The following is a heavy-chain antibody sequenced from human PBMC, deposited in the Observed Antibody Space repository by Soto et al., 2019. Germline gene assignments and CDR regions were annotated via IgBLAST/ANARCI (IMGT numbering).Heavy chain of an antibody. V-gene: IGHV3-30-3*01. D-gene: IGHD3-10*01. CDR2: ISYDGSNK. CDR3: ARDSGSGSLLYYYYGMDV. J-gene: IGHJ6*02. CDR1: GVTFSSYA. Sequence: LRLSCVASGVTFSSYAMHWFRQAPGKGLEWVAVISYDGSNKYYADSVKGRFTISRDNSKNTLYLQMNSLRAEDTAVYYCARDSGSGSLLYYYYGMDVWGQGTTVTVSS.